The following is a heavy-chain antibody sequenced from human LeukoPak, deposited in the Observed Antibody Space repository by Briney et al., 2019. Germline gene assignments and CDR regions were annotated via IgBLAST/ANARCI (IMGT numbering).Heavy chain of an antibody. CDR3: AREVTSGLYLLDY. J-gene: IGHJ4*02. Sequence: SETLSLTCAVSGVAISRGGYAWNWIRQPPGKGLEWIAYIYHSGTTYYNPSLKSRATISVDTSKNQFSLKLSSVTAADTAVYYCAREVTSGLYLLDYWGQGTLVTVSS. CDR2: IYHSGTT. V-gene: IGHV4-30-4*07. D-gene: IGHD6-19*01. CDR1: GVAISRGGYA.